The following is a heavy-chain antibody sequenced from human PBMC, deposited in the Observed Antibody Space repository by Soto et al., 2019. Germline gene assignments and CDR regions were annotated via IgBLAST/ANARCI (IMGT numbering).Heavy chain of an antibody. D-gene: IGHD3-3*01. J-gene: IGHJ6*02. V-gene: IGHV1-58*01. CDR3: AKDLFKVFGVVTRRSFYYYGMDV. CDR1: GFTFTSSA. Sequence: SVKVSCKASGFTFTSSAVQWVRQARVQRLEWIGWIAVGNGNTNYSQKFQERVTITRDMSTSTAYMQMNSLRAEDTAVYYCAKDLFKVFGVVTRRSFYYYGMDVWGQGTTVTVSS. CDR2: IAVGNGNT.